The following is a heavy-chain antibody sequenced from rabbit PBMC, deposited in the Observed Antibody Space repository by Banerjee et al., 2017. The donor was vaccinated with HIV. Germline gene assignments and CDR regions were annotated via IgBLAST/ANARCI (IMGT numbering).Heavy chain of an antibody. CDR1: GIDFSSYY. CDR2: IYAGSSGST. J-gene: IGHJ4*01. D-gene: IGHD2-1*01. V-gene: IGHV1S40*01. Sequence: QSLEESGGDLVKPGASLTLTCTASGIDFSSYYMCWVRQAPGKGLEWIACIYAGSSGSTYYASWAKGRFTISKTSSTTVTLQMTSLTAADTATYFCVRYDDYDDLWGYYFNLWGPGTLVTVS. CDR3: VRYDDYDDLWGYYFNL.